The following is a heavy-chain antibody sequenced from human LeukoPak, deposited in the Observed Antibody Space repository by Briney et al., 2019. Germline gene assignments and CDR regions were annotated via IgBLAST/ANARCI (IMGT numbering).Heavy chain of an antibody. V-gene: IGHV3-48*03. D-gene: IGHD7-27*01. CDR1: GFIFSSYE. CDR2: ISSGGSII. Sequence: PGGSLRLSCAASGFIFSSYETNRVRQAPGKGLEWVSYISSGGSIIYYADSVRGRFTISRDNAKNSLYLQMNSLRAEDTAVYYCARFARSGDLQGGGYFDYWGQGTLVTVSS. J-gene: IGHJ4*02. CDR3: ARFARSGDLQGGGYFDY.